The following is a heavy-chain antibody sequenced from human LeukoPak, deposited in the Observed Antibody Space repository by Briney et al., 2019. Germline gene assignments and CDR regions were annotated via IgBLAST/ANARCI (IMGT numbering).Heavy chain of an antibody. D-gene: IGHD3-22*01. V-gene: IGHV3-23*01. CDR2: ISGSGGRT. Sequence: GGSLRLSCAACGFTFSSYAMSWVRQAPGKGLEWVSSISGSGGRTYYADSVKGRFTISRDNSKNTLYLQMNSLRVEDTAVYYCAKDYNYDSSGYSFGYWGQGTLVTVSS. CDR1: GFTFSSYA. CDR3: AKDYNYDSSGYSFGY. J-gene: IGHJ4*02.